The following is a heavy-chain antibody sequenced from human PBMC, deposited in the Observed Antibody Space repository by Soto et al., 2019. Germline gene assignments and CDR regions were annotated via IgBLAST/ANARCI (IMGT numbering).Heavy chain of an antibody. CDR2: IDNDGIST. J-gene: IGHJ4*02. CDR3: VRDDFGLGIDY. D-gene: IGHD1-26*01. V-gene: IGHV3-74*01. CDR1: GFTFSSYW. Sequence: GGSLRLSCAASGFTFSSYWXHWVRQTPEKGLVWVSHIDNDGISTTYADSVKGRFTISRDNAKNTLYLQMNSLTVEDTAVYYRVRDDFGLGIDYWGLGTLVTVSS.